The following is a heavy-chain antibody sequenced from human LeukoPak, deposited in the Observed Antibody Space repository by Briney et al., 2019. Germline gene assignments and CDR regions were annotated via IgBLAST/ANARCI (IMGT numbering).Heavy chain of an antibody. CDR2: IYYSGST. J-gene: IGHJ6*03. D-gene: IGHD3-10*01. V-gene: IGHV4-34*01. CDR3: ARGGGTMVRGVISGYYYYYMDV. CDR1: GGSFSGYY. Sequence: SETLSLTCAVYGGSFSGYYWSWIRQPPGKGLEWIGSIYYSGSTYYNPSLKSRVTISVDTSKNQFSLKLSSVTAADTAVYYCARGGGTMVRGVISGYYYYYMDVWGKGTTVTVSS.